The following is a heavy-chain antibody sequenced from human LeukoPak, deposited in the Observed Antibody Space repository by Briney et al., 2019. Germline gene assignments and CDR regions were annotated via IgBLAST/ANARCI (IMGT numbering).Heavy chain of an antibody. CDR2: IYTSGST. J-gene: IGHJ6*04. Sequence: PSETLSLTCTVSGGSISSGSYYWSWIRQPAGKGLEWIGRIYTSGSTNYNPSLKSRVTISVDTSKNQFSLKLSSVTAADTAVYYCARDQGYSGYDPWGKGTTVTISS. CDR3: ARDQGYSGYDP. CDR1: GGSISSGSYY. V-gene: IGHV4-61*02. D-gene: IGHD5-12*01.